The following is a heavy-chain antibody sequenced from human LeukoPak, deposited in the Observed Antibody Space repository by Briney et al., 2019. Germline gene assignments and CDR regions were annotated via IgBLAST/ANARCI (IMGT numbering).Heavy chain of an antibody. V-gene: IGHV4-59*01. CDR3: AAYSGYELDWFDP. J-gene: IGHJ5*02. Sequence: SETLSLTCTVSGGSISSYYWSWIRQPPGKGLEWIGYIYYSGSTNYNPSLKSRVTISVDTSKNQFSLKLSSVTAADTAVYYCAAYSGYELDWFDPWGQGTLVTVPS. CDR2: IYYSGST. D-gene: IGHD5-12*01. CDR1: GGSISSYY.